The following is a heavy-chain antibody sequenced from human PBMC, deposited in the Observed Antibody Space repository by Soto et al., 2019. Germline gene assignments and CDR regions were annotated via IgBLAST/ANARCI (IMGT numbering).Heavy chain of an antibody. J-gene: IGHJ3*02. CDR3: ATGISGNDAFDI. CDR1: GYTLTELS. Sequence: ASVKVSCKVSGYTLTELSMHWVRQAPGKGLEWMGGFDPEDGETIYAQKFQGRVTMTEDTSTDTAYMELSSLRSEDTAVYYCATGISGNDAFDIWGQGTMVNVSS. V-gene: IGHV1-24*01. D-gene: IGHD1-26*01. CDR2: FDPEDGET.